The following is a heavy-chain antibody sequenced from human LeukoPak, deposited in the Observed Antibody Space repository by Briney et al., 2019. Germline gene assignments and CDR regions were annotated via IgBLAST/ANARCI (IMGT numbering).Heavy chain of an antibody. J-gene: IGHJ4*02. D-gene: IGHD3/OR15-3a*01. Sequence: GGSLRLSCAASGINFSDSEMNWVRQAPGKGLEWVSYISSSGTTIYYADSVKGRFTISRDNAENSLYLQMNSLRAEDTAVYYCARGVPTGYYTSCYDYWGQGTLSPSPQ. CDR1: GINFSDSE. CDR3: ARGVPTGYYTSCYDY. CDR2: ISSSGTTI. V-gene: IGHV3-48*03.